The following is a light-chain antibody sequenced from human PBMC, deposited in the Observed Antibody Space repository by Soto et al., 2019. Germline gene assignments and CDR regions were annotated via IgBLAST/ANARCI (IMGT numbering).Light chain of an antibody. V-gene: IGKV3-15*01. CDR2: GAS. J-gene: IGKJ4*01. CDR1: QSVSSN. CDR3: QQYNKWPLT. Sequence: EIVMTQSPATLSVSPGERATLSCRASQSVSSNLAWYQQKPGQAPRLLSYGASPRATGIPARFSGSGSGTEFILAISRLQSEDFAVYYCQQYNKWPLTFGGGTKVEIK.